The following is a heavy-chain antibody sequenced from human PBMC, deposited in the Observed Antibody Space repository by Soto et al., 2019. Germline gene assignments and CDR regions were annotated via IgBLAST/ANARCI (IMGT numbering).Heavy chain of an antibody. Sequence: GESLKISCKGSGYTFTSYWSGWVRQMPGKGLEWMGIIYPGDSDTRYSPSFQGQVTISADKSISTAYLQWSSLKASDTAMYYCARYVVVVITTSLGPRAFDIWGQGTMVTVSS. D-gene: IGHD3-22*01. CDR3: ARYVVVVITTSLGPRAFDI. CDR2: IYPGDSDT. CDR1: GYTFTSYW. V-gene: IGHV5-51*01. J-gene: IGHJ3*02.